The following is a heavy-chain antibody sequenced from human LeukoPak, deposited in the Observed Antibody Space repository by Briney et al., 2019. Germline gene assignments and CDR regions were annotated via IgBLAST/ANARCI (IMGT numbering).Heavy chain of an antibody. Sequence: PSETLSLTCAVYGGSLSGYYWSWIRQPPGKGLEWIGETNHTGRNNYNPSLKSRVTISVDTSKNQFSLKLSSVTAADTAVYYCARATGTKVPPGYWGQGTLVTVSS. D-gene: IGHD1-7*01. J-gene: IGHJ4*02. CDR2: TNHTGRN. CDR1: GGSLSGYY. V-gene: IGHV4-34*01. CDR3: ARATGTKVPPGY.